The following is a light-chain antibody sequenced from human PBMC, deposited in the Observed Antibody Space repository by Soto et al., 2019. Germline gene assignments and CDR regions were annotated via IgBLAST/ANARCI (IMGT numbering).Light chain of an antibody. CDR1: SSDVGGYND. CDR3: SSYTSSTSYV. Sequence: QSALTQPASVSGPPGQSITISCTGTSSDVGGYNDVSWYQXXPGKAPKLMIYEVSNRPSGVSNRFSGSKXXNTAYLTTSGLPAEDEAHYYCSSYTSSTSYVFGTGTKVTV. CDR2: EVS. J-gene: IGLJ1*01. V-gene: IGLV2-14*01.